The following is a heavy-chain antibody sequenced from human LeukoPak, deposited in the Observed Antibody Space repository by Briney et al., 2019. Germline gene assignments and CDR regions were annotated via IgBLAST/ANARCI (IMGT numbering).Heavy chain of an antibody. CDR2: IIPIFGTA. CDR3: ARDWSLQYWFDP. Sequence: SVKVSCKASGGTFSSYAISWVRQAPGQGLEWMGGIIPIFGTANYAQKFQGRVTITADESTSTAYMELSSLRSEDTAVYYCARDWSLQYWFDPWGQGTLVTVSS. J-gene: IGHJ5*02. V-gene: IGHV1-69*01. D-gene: IGHD3-3*01. CDR1: GGTFSSYA.